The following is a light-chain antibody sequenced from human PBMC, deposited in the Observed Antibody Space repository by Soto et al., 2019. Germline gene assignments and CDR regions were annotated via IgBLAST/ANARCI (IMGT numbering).Light chain of an antibody. CDR2: STN. J-gene: IGLJ3*02. V-gene: IGLV8-61*01. CDR1: SGSVSTSYY. Sequence: QAVVTQEPSFSVSPGGTVTLTCDLSSGSVSTSYYPSWYQQTPGQPPRTLIYSTNTRSSGVPDRFSGSILGNKAALTIAVAQADDESDYYCVLYMGSGISVFGGGTKVTVL. CDR3: VLYMGSGISV.